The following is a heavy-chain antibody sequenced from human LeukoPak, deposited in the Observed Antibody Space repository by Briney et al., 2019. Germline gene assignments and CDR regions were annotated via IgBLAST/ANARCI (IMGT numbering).Heavy chain of an antibody. CDR2: INHSGST. J-gene: IGHJ4*02. CDR1: GGSFSGYY. CDR3: VTDSSGWYLY. D-gene: IGHD6-19*01. V-gene: IGHV4-34*01. Sequence: SETLSLTCAVYGGSFSGYYWSWIRQLPGKGLEWIGEINHSGSTNYNPSLKSRVTISVDTSKNQFSLKLSSVTAADTAVYYCVTDSSGWYLYWGQGTLVTVSS.